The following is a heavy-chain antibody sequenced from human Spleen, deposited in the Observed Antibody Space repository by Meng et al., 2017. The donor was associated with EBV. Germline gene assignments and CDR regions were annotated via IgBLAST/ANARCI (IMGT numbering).Heavy chain of an antibody. CDR1: GYTFTGYY. V-gene: IGHV1-46*01. D-gene: IGHD3-22*01. J-gene: IGHJ4*02. Sequence: QAQLVQSGAEVKKPGASVKVSCKASGYTFTGYYLHWVRQAPGQGLQWMGIINPSGGSTTYAQKYQGRVTMTRDTSTSTVYMELSSLRSEDTAVYYCARPGSFSDSSSYYSFDYWGQGTLVTGSS. CDR2: INPSGGST. CDR3: ARPGSFSDSSSYYSFDY.